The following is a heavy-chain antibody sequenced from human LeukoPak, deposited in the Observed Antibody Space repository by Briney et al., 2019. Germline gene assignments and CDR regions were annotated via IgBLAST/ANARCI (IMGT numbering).Heavy chain of an antibody. CDR3: ARDPPYSSSARGY. D-gene: IGHD6-13*01. Sequence: SETLSLTCTVSGGSISSSSYYWGWIRQPPGKGLEWIGSIYYSGSTYYNPSLKSRVTISVDTSKNQFSLKLSSVTAADTAVYYCARDPPYSSSARGYWGQGTLVTVPS. CDR1: GGSISSSSYY. J-gene: IGHJ4*02. V-gene: IGHV4-39*07. CDR2: IYYSGST.